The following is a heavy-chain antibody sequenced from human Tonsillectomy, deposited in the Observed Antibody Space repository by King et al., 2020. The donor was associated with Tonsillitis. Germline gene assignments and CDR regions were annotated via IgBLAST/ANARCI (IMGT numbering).Heavy chain of an antibody. Sequence: VQLVESGGGLVQPGGSLRLSCAASGFTFSSYEMNWVRQALGNGLEWVSYISRSGSTIYYADSVKGRFTISRDNAKNSLYLQMNSLKAEDTAVYYCARDRDSSGYDSYFDYWGQGTLVTVSS. D-gene: IGHD5-12*01. J-gene: IGHJ4*02. V-gene: IGHV3-48*03. CDR2: ISRSGSTI. CDR1: GFTFSSYE. CDR3: ARDRDSSGYDSYFDY.